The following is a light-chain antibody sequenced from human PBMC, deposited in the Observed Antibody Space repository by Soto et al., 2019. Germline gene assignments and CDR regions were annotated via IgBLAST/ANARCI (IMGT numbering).Light chain of an antibody. CDR3: QQYAPSPAIT. Sequence: ETVLTQSPGTLSLSPGERATLSCRASQSVSSNYLVWYQQKPGQAPRLLISGVSTRATVMPDRFSGSGSGTEFTLTISRLEPEDVAVYYCQQYAPSPAITFGQGTRVEIK. CDR1: QSVSSNY. V-gene: IGKV3-20*01. J-gene: IGKJ5*01. CDR2: GVS.